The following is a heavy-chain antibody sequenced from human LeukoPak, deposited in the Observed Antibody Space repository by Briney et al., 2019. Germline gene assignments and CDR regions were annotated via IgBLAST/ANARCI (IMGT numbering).Heavy chain of an antibody. Sequence: RSLRLSCAASGFTFSSYGMHWVRQAPGKGLEWVAVISYDGSNKYYADSVKGRFTISRDNSKNTLYLQMNSLRAEDTAVYYCAKDRGYSSGWPTYYFDYWGQGTLVTVSS. CDR3: AKDRGYSSGWPTYYFDY. V-gene: IGHV3-30*18. J-gene: IGHJ4*02. CDR1: GFTFSSYG. CDR2: ISYDGSNK. D-gene: IGHD6-19*01.